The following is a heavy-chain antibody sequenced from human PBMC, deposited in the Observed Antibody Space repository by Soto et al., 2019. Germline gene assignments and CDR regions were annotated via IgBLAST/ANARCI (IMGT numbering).Heavy chain of an antibody. V-gene: IGHV1-3*01. CDR3: VRRHVSATGIAWFDP. CDR1: GYTFTSYG. J-gene: IGHJ5*02. Sequence: QVQLVQSGTEVKKPGASVKVSCKASGYTFTSYGIHWVRQAPGQRLEWMGWINAAKGDTKYSSKFQGRSTITRDTSASTVYMELSSLRSEDTAGYYCVRRHVSATGIAWFDPWCQGTLVAVSS. CDR2: INAAKGDT. D-gene: IGHD6-13*01.